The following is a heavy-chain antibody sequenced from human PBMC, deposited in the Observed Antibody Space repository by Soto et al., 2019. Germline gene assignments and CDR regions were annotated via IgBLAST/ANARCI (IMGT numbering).Heavy chain of an antibody. J-gene: IGHJ4*02. Sequence: SETLSLTCTVSGGSISSYYWSWIRQPPGKGLEWIGYIYYSGSTNYNPSLKSRVTISVDTSKNQFSLKLSSVTAADTAVYYCARETVTGRVDYWGQGTLVTVSS. CDR2: IYYSGST. CDR1: GGSISSYY. D-gene: IGHD4-17*01. CDR3: ARETVTGRVDY. V-gene: IGHV4-59*01.